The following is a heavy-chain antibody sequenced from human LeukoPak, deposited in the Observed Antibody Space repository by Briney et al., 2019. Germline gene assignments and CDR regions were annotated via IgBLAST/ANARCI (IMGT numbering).Heavy chain of an antibody. Sequence: GGSLRLSCAASGVTSSSYIMNWVRQAPGKGLEWVSSMSVSSGLIYYADSVKGRFTISRDNAKSSLYLQMKRLRVEDTAVYYCAREFAGSASGAGYWGQGTLVTVSS. D-gene: IGHD1-26*01. V-gene: IGHV3-21*01. J-gene: IGHJ4*02. CDR1: GVTSSSYI. CDR2: MSVSSGLI. CDR3: AREFAGSASGAGY.